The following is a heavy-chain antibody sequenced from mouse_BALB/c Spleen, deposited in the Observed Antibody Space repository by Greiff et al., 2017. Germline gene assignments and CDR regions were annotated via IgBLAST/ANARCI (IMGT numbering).Heavy chain of an antibody. J-gene: IGHJ2*01. D-gene: IGHD2-1*01. Sequence: EVLLVESGGGLVQPGGSLKLSCAASGFTFSSYGMSWVRQTPDKRLELVATINSNGGSTYYPDSVKGRFTISRDNAKNTLYLQMSSLKSEDTAMYYCARDRRVYYGNYDFDYWGQGTTRTVSS. V-gene: IGHV5-6-3*01. CDR2: INSNGGST. CDR3: ARDRRVYYGNYDFDY. CDR1: GFTFSSYG.